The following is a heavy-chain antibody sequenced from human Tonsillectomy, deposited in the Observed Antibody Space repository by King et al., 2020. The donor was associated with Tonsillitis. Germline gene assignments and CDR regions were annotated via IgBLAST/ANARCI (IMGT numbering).Heavy chain of an antibody. V-gene: IGHV4-34*01. CDR2: ISHSGGT. J-gene: IGHJ4*02. CDR1: GGSFSGYY. Sequence: VQLQQWGAGLLKPSETLSLTCAVYGGSFSGYYWNWIRQPPGKGLEWIGEISHSGGTNYNPSLKSRVTISIDTSKNQFSLKLSSVTAADTAVYYCARGDSVVVNDIPGGYFDYWGRGTLVTVSS. D-gene: IGHD2-21*01. CDR3: ARGDSVVVNDIPGGYFDY.